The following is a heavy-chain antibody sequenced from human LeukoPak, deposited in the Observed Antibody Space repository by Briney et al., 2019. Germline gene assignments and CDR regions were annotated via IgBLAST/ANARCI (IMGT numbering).Heavy chain of an antibody. Sequence: GGSLRLSCAASGFTFSSYSIHWVRQAPGKGLVWVSRINSDGSKIRYADSVKGRFTISRDNAENTVYLQMNSLRAEDTAVYYCTRDLYGDYWYFDLWGRGTLVTVSS. CDR2: INSDGSKI. D-gene: IGHD4-17*01. CDR3: TRDLYGDYWYFDL. CDR1: GFTFSSYS. J-gene: IGHJ2*01. V-gene: IGHV3-74*01.